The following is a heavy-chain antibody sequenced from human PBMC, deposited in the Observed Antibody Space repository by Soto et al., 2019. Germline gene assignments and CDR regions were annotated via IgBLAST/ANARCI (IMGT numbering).Heavy chain of an antibody. D-gene: IGHD2-8*01. CDR3: AKTRGAMIYAISVYGMDV. V-gene: IGHV3-23*01. CDR2: ISGSADST. CDR1: GFSFSSFA. Sequence: EVQLLESGGGFTHPGGSPRLSCAASGFSFSSFAMNWVRQAPGKGLEWVSIISGSADSTFYADSVKGRFTISRDNSKSTLYLQINSLRAEDTAVYYCAKTRGAMIYAISVYGMDVWGQGTTVTVSS. J-gene: IGHJ6*02.